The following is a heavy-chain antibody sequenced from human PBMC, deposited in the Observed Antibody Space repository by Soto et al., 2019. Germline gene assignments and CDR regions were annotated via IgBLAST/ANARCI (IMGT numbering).Heavy chain of an antibody. Sequence: QVQLVESGGGLVRPGGSLRLSCAASGFGFSDYYMSWIRQAPGKGLECISYISSSGRSTDYADSVKGRFTISRDNAKKSLYLEMNSLRVEDTAVYYCVRRYYNDDYFDYWGQGTLLTVSS. V-gene: IGHV3-11*06. D-gene: IGHD1-26*01. CDR3: VRRYYNDDYFDY. CDR1: GFGFSDYY. J-gene: IGHJ4*02. CDR2: ISSSGRST.